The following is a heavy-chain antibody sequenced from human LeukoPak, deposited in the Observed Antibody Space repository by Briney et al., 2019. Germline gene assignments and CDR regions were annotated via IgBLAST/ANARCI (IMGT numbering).Heavy chain of an antibody. J-gene: IGHJ4*02. CDR3: AREEAGTFDY. CDR2: ISSSSSYI. D-gene: IGHD1-1*01. CDR1: GFTFSSYS. Sequence: GGSLRLSSAASGFTFSSYSMNWVRQAPGKGLEWVSSISSSSSYIYYADSVKGRFTISRDNAKNSLYLQMNSVRAEDTAVYYCAREEAGTFDYWGQGTLVTVSS. V-gene: IGHV3-21*01.